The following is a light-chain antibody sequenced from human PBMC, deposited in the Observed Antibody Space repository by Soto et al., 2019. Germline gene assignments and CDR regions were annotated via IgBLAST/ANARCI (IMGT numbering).Light chain of an antibody. V-gene: IGLV1-47*01. J-gene: IGLJ2*01. CDR1: SSNIGINY. CDR2: RNN. Sequence: QLVLTQSPSASGTPGQRVTISCSGSSSNIGINYVYWYQQFPGTAPKIVIYRNNQRPSGVPDRFSGAKSGTSASLAISGLRSEDEADYYCAAWDDSLSGVVFGGGTKLTVL. CDR3: AAWDDSLSGVV.